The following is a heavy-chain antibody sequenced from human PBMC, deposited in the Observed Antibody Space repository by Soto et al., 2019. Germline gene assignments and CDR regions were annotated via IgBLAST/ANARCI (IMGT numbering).Heavy chain of an antibody. D-gene: IGHD2-15*01. Sequence: EVQLVESGGGLVQPGGSLRLSCAASGFSFSDHYMDWVRQAPGKGLEWVGRSRNKASSYTTEYAASVQGRFTISRDGAKHSLYLQMNSLKTEDTAVYYCARGGYCSGGSCHKNYYYYGMDVWGQGTTVTVSS. CDR3: ARGGYCSGGSCHKNYYYYGMDV. V-gene: IGHV3-72*01. CDR2: SRNKASSYTT. J-gene: IGHJ6*02. CDR1: GFSFSDHY.